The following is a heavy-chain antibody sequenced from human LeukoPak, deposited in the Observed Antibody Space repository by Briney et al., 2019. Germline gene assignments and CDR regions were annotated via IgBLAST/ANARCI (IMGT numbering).Heavy chain of an antibody. D-gene: IGHD5-18*01. Sequence: PSETLSLTCTVSGGSISSYYWSWIRQPPGKGLEWIGYIYYSGSTNYNPSLKSRVTISVDTSKNQFSLKLSSVTAADTAVYYCARDQGHGYDYWGQGTLVTVSS. V-gene: IGHV4-59*01. J-gene: IGHJ4*02. CDR3: ARDQGHGYDY. CDR1: GGSISSYY. CDR2: IYYSGST.